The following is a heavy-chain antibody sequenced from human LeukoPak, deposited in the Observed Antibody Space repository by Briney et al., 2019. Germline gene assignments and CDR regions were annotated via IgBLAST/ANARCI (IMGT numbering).Heavy chain of an antibody. CDR1: GGTFSSYA. Sequence: EASVKDSCKASGGTFSSYAISWVRQAPGQGLEWMGGIIPIFGTANYAQKFQGRVTITTDESTSTAYMELSSLRSEDTAVYYCARDYSSSYAFDIWGQGTMVTVSS. V-gene: IGHV1-69*05. D-gene: IGHD6-6*01. CDR2: IIPIFGTA. CDR3: ARDYSSSYAFDI. J-gene: IGHJ3*02.